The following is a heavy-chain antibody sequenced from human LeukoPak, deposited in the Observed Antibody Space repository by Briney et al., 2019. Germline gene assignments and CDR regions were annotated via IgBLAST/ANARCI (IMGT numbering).Heavy chain of an antibody. CDR3: AKDLGDYYFDY. CDR2: ISYDGSNK. J-gene: IGHJ4*02. D-gene: IGHD7-27*01. V-gene: IGHV3-30*18. Sequence: GGSLRLSCTASEFTFSSYGMHWVRQAPGKGLEWVAVISYDGSNKYYADSVKGRFTISRDNSKNTLYLQMNSLRAEDTAVYYCAKDLGDYYFDYWGQGTLVTVSS. CDR1: EFTFSSYG.